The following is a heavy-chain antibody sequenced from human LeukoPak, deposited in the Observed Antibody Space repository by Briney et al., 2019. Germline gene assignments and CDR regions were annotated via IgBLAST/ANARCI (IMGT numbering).Heavy chain of an antibody. D-gene: IGHD3-10*01. CDR2: MNPNSGNT. CDR1: GYTFTSYD. CDR3: ARHGPRTSGSYFFLTQTNNNWFDP. J-gene: IGHJ5*02. Sequence: ASVKVSCKASGYTFTSYDINWVRQATGQGLEWMGWMNPNSGNTGYAQKFQGRVTITRNTSISTAYMELSSLKASDTAMYYCARHGPRTSGSYFFLTQTNNNWFDPWGQGTLVTVSS. V-gene: IGHV1-8*03.